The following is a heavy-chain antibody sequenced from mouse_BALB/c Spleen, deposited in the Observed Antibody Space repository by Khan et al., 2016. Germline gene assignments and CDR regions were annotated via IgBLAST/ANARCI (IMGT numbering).Heavy chain of an antibody. D-gene: IGHD2-1*01. CDR3: ARRDGNPGGFAY. CDR2: INPDSSTI. J-gene: IGHJ3*01. V-gene: IGHV4-1*02. CDR1: GFDFSRYW. Sequence: EVKLLESGGGLVQPGGSLKLSCAASGFDFSRYWMSWVRQAPGKGLEWIGEINPDSSTINYTPSLKDKFIISRDNAKNTLYLQMNKVRSEDTALNDCARRDGNPGGFAYWGQGTLVTVSA.